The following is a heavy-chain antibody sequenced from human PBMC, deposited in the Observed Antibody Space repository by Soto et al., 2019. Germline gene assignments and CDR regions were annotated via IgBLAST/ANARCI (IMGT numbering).Heavy chain of an antibody. V-gene: IGHV4-31*02. CDR3: ARGGAAAGYNWFDP. J-gene: IGHJ5*02. D-gene: IGHD6-13*01. CDR2: IYYSGST. Sequence: PSETLSLTCTVSGCSISSGGYYWSWIRQHPGKGLEWIGYIYYSGSTYYNPSLKSRVTISVDTSKNQFSLKLSSVTAADTAVYYCARGGAAAGYNWFDPWGQGTLVTVSS. CDR1: GCSISSGGYY.